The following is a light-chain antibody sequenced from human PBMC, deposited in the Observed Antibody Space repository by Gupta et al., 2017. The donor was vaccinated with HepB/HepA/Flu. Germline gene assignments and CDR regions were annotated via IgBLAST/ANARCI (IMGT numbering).Light chain of an antibody. CDR2: AAS. Sequence: DIQMTQSPSSLSASVGDRVTITCRASQSIDSYLNWYQQKPGKAPKLLIYAASSLQSGVPSRFSGSGSGTDFTLIISRLQPEDFATYYCQQSDSTPKSFGQGTKMEIK. CDR3: QQSDSTPKS. J-gene: IGKJ2*03. V-gene: IGKV1-39*01. CDR1: QSIDSY.